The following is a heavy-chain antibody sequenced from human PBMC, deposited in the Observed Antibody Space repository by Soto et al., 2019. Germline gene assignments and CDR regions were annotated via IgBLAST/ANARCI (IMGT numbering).Heavy chain of an antibody. J-gene: IGHJ4*02. CDR3: ASSVVVPSTMNYFDF. D-gene: IGHD2-2*01. Sequence: PGESLKISCKTSGYGFTNYWLAWVRQLPVKGLEWMGIIYPDDSDTKYGPSFKGQVTISVDKSITTAYLQWSSLKASDTAMYFCASSVVVPSTMNYFDFWGQGTLVTVSS. CDR2: IYPDDSDT. V-gene: IGHV5-51*01. CDR1: GYGFTNYW.